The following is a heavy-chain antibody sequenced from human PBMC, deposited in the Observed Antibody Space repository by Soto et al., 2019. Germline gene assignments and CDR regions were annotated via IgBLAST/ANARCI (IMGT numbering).Heavy chain of an antibody. V-gene: IGHV4-59*01. CDR1: GGSISSYY. J-gene: IGHJ4*02. CDR2: IYYSGST. Sequence: SETLPLTCTVSGGSISSYYWIWIRQPPGKGLEWIGYIYYSGSTNYNPSLKSRVTISVDTSKNQFSLKLSSVTAADTAVYYCARSPLFYDSSGYFPGWGQGTLVTVSS. D-gene: IGHD3-22*01. CDR3: ARSPLFYDSSGYFPG.